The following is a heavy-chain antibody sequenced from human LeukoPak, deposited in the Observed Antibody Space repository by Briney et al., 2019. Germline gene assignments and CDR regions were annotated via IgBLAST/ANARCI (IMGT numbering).Heavy chain of an antibody. J-gene: IGHJ3*02. CDR3: ASLVDLDAFDI. V-gene: IGHV3-9*01. CDR1: GFTFSSYA. Sequence: GGSLRLSCAASGFTFSSYAMHWVRQAPGKGLEWVSGISWNSGSIGYADSVKGRFTISRDNAKNSLYLQMNSLRAEDTALYYCASLVDLDAFDIWGQGTMVTVSS. CDR2: ISWNSGSI. D-gene: IGHD3-9*01.